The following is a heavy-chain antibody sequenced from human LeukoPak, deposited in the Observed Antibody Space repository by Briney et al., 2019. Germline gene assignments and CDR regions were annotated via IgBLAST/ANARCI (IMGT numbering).Heavy chain of an antibody. CDR2: INPKSGGT. D-gene: IGHD2-2*01. CDR1: GYTFTGYY. J-gene: IGHJ4*02. Sequence: ASVKVSCKASGYTFTGYYMYWVRQVPGQGLEWMGWINPKSGGTNYAQKFQGRVTMTRDTSISTAYMELSRLRSDDTAVFYCARAGDIVVVPAVVDYWGQGTLVTVSS. CDR3: ARAGDIVVVPAVVDY. V-gene: IGHV1-2*02.